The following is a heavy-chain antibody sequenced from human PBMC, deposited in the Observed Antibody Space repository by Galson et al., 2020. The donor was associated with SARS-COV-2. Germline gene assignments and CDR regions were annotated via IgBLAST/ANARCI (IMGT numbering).Heavy chain of an antibody. J-gene: IGHJ3*02. V-gene: IGHV1-2*02. Sequence: ASVKVSCKASGYTFTGYYMHWVRQAPGQGLEWMGWINPNSGGTNYAQKFQVRVTMTRDTSISTAYMELSRLRSDDTAVYYCARDGGGLALDCSSTSCYSEVAFDIWGQGTMVTVSS. D-gene: IGHD2-2*01. CDR1: GYTFTGYY. CDR2: INPNSGGT. CDR3: ARDGGGLALDCSSTSCYSEVAFDI.